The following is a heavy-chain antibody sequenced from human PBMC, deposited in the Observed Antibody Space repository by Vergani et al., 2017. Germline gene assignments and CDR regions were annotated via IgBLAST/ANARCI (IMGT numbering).Heavy chain of an antibody. CDR2: IIPMVEVT. V-gene: IGHV1-69*04. D-gene: IGHD3-10*01. CDR1: ENTFSSYP. CDR3: AGDYAETHFAVRVGRFLDS. J-gene: IGHJ4*02. Sequence: QVQLVQSGAEVKKPGSSVKVSCKASENTFSSYPFSWVRQASGQGLEWMGRIIPMVEVTNYAKKFQGRVTITANKSTYTAYMELTGLTSEDTARYYCAGDYAETHFAVRVGRFLDSWGQEAMVTVAS.